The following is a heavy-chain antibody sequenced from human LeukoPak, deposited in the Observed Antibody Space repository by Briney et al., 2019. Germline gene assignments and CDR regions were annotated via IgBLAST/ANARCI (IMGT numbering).Heavy chain of an antibody. CDR3: ARSSGTGTFSY. CDR1: GVSISSSYYY. D-gene: IGHD6-25*01. CDR2: VYYGRSP. J-gene: IGHJ4*02. V-gene: IGHV4-39*02. Sequence: PSETLSLTCTVSGVSISSSYYYWGWIRQPPGKGLEWIGSVYYGRSPYFNPSLESRATISVDTSKNHFSLKMSSVTAADTAVYYCARSSGTGTFSYWGQGTLVTVSS.